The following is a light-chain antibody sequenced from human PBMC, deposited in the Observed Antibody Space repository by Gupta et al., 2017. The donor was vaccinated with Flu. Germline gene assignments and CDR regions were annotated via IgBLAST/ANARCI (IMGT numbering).Light chain of an antibody. Sequence: QSALTPPASVSGSPGQSMTISCTGTSSDVGDYKSVSWYQQHPGKAPKLMIYDVSYRPSGVSDRFSGSKSGNTASLTISGLQAEDEADYYCSSYTSSNTLQVIFGGGTRLTVL. CDR1: SSDVGDYKS. V-gene: IGLV2-14*01. CDR3: SSYTSSNTLQVI. J-gene: IGLJ2*01. CDR2: DVS.